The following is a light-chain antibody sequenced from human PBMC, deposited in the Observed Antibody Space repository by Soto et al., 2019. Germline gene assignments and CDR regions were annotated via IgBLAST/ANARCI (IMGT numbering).Light chain of an antibody. J-gene: IGLJ3*02. V-gene: IGLV2-23*01. CDR2: EGN. CDR1: SSDIGTYNL. Sequence: QSALTQPASVSGSPGQSITISCTGTSSDIGTYNLVSWYQHHPGKAPKLMIYEGNKRPSGVSNRFSGSKSGNTASLTISGLQAEDEADYYCCSYAGSSTLVFGGGTKSPS. CDR3: CSYAGSSTLV.